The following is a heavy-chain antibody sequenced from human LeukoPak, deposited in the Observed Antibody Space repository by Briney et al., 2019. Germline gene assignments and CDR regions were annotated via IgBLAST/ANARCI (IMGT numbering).Heavy chain of an antibody. CDR3: TRVAAGGKDAFDI. CDR2: IDTAGDT. CDR1: GFTFSSYD. V-gene: IGHV3-13*01. Sequence: GGSLRLSCVASGFTFSSYDMHWVRQPTGKGLEWVSTIDTAGDTYYPGSVKGRFTISRENAKNSLYLQMNSLRAGDTAVYYCTRVAAGGKDAFDIWGQGTMVTVSS. D-gene: IGHD6-13*01. J-gene: IGHJ3*02.